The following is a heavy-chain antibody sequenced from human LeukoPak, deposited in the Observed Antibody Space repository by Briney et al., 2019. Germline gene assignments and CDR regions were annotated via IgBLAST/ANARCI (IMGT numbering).Heavy chain of an antibody. J-gene: IGHJ4*02. CDR2: IYSGGST. Sequence: PGGSLRLSCAASGFTVSSKYMSWVRQAPGKGLEWVSVIYSGGSTYYADSVKGRFTISRDNSKNTLYLQMNSLRAEDTAVYYCARGIQLWASYFDYWGQGTLVTVSS. D-gene: IGHD5-18*01. CDR3: ARGIQLWASYFDY. V-gene: IGHV3-53*01. CDR1: GFTVSSKY.